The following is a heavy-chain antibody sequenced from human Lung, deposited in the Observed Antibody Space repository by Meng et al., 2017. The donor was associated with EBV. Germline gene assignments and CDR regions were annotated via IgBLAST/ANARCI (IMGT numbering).Heavy chain of an antibody. CDR1: GDAFSTQT. Sequence: GQVVQAGAEVKKPGFSVKVACKTSGDAFSTQTFSWVRQAPGQGLEWMGGLIAVFDKTKAAPRFQDRVTFTADESTSTAYMELSSLTFDDTAVYFCARGRRNEPLFDYWGQGTLVTVSS. V-gene: IGHV1-69*13. CDR2: LIAVFDKT. CDR3: ARGRRNEPLFDY. D-gene: IGHD1-14*01. J-gene: IGHJ4*02.